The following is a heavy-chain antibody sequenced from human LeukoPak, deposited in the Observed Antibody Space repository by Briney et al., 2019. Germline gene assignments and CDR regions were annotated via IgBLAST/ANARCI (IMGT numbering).Heavy chain of an antibody. CDR1: GDSVSSNSAA. J-gene: IGHJ4*02. V-gene: IGHV6-1*01. CDR2: TYYRSKWFN. D-gene: IGHD6-13*01. Sequence: SQTLSLTCAISGDSVSSNSAAWIWIRQSPSRGLGWLGRTYYRSKWFNDYAMSVRSRITINPDTSKNQFSLHLKSVTPEDTAVYYCARQGAEYSSSWPFDYWGQGTLVTVSS. CDR3: ARQGAEYSSSWPFDY.